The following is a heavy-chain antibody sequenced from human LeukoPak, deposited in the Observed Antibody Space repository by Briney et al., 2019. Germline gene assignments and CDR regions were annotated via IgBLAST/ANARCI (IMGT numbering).Heavy chain of an antibody. V-gene: IGHV3-74*01. Sequence: GGSLRLSCAASGFTFSNYWMHWVRQAPGKGLVWVSRINSDGSRTSSADSVKGRFTISRDNSKNTLYLQMNSLRVEDTAVYYCARDGRALGEYWVQGTLVTVSS. CDR3: ARDGRALGEY. CDR1: GFTFSNYW. J-gene: IGHJ4*02. D-gene: IGHD3-16*01. CDR2: INSDGSRT.